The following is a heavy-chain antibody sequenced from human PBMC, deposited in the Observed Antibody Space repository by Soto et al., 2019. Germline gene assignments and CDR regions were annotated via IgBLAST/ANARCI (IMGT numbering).Heavy chain of an antibody. CDR3: ARRDSGSYPGLKHLPYNWFDP. J-gene: IGHJ5*02. V-gene: IGHV3-21*01. CDR2: ISSSSSYI. CDR1: GFTFSSYS. D-gene: IGHD1-26*01. Sequence: PGGSLRLSCAASGFTFSSYSMNWVRQAPGKGLEWVSSISSSSSYIYYADSVKGRFTISRDNAKNSLYLQMNSLRAEDTAVYYCARRDSGSYPGLKHLPYNWFDPWGQGTLVTVSS.